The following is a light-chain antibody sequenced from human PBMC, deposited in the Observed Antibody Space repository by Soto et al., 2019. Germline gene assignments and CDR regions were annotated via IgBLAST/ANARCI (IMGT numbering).Light chain of an antibody. V-gene: IGKV3-15*01. CDR1: QSVSST. CDR3: QQYNNWPLT. J-gene: IGKJ4*01. Sequence: IVMAQSPATLSVSPGERATLSCRASQSVSSTLALYQQKPGQAPWLLIYGASTRATGVPARFSGSGSGTAFTLTISSLQSEDFAVYYCQQYNNWPLTFGGGTKVEI. CDR2: GAS.